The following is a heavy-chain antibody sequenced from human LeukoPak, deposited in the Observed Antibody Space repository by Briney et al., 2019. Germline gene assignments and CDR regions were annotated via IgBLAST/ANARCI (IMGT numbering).Heavy chain of an antibody. Sequence: GGSLRLSCAASGFTFSSYSMNWVRQAPGKGLEWVSSISSSSSYIYYADSVKGRFTISRDNAKSSLYLQMNSLRAEDTAVYYCARDRGYTDAFDIWGQGTMVTVSS. CDR1: GFTFSSYS. J-gene: IGHJ3*02. D-gene: IGHD3-22*01. V-gene: IGHV3-21*01. CDR2: ISSSSSYI. CDR3: ARDRGYTDAFDI.